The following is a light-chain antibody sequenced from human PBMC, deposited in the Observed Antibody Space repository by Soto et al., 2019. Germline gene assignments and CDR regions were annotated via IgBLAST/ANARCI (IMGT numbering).Light chain of an antibody. CDR2: DAS. J-gene: IGKJ2*03. CDR3: QQRYSWFS. Sequence: EIVLTQSPATLSLSPGERATLSCRASQSVSSSLAWYQQKPGQAPRLLIYDASNRATGIPARFSGSGSGTDFTLTIRGLEPDDSAVYYCQQRYSWFSFGHGTKLDIK. V-gene: IGKV3-11*01. CDR1: QSVSSS.